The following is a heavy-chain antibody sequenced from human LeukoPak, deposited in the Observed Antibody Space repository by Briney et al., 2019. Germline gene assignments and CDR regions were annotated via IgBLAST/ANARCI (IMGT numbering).Heavy chain of an antibody. CDR2: IYYSGST. V-gene: IGHV4-59*01. D-gene: IGHD6-13*01. CDR1: GGSISSYY. J-gene: IGHJ4*02. CDR3: ARHQAEAGFRGDFDY. Sequence: SETLSLTCTVSGGSISSYYWSWIRQPPGKGLEWIGCIYYSGSTNYNPSLKSRVTISVDTSRNQFSLKLRSVTAADAAVYYCARHQAEAGFRGDFDYWGQGTLVTVSS.